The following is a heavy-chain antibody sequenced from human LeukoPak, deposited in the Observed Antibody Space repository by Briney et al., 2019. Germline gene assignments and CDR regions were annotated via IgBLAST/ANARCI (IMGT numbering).Heavy chain of an antibody. V-gene: IGHV1-46*01. CDR1: GYTFTSYY. J-gene: IGHJ4*02. D-gene: IGHD2-8*02. CDR3: ATGRRTTGLDY. Sequence: ASVKVSCKASGYTFTSYYMHWVRQAPGQGLEWMGIINPSGGSTSYAQKFRGRVTMTRDTSTSTVYMELSSLRSGDTAVYYCATGRRTTGLDYWGQGILVTVSS. CDR2: INPSGGST.